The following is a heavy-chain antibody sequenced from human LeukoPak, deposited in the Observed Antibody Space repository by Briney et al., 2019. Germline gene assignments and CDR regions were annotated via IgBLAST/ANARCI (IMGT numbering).Heavy chain of an antibody. Sequence: ASVKVSCKASGYTFTTYAMNWVRQAPGQGLEWMGWINTNTGNPTYAQGFTGRFVFSLDTSVSTAYLHISSLEAEDTAVYYCARVMAVAGPGILDYWGQGTLVTVSS. D-gene: IGHD6-19*01. J-gene: IGHJ4*02. V-gene: IGHV7-4-1*02. CDR3: ARVMAVAGPGILDY. CDR2: INTNTGNP. CDR1: GYTFTTYA.